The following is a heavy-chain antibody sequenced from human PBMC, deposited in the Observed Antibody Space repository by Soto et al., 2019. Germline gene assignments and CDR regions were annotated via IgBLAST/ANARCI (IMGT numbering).Heavy chain of an antibody. V-gene: IGHV3-23*05. Sequence: GGSLRLSCAASGFIFSGHTMSWVRQAPGTGLEWVSSIDQTGTYTNYAESVKGRFTISRDNSRNTLDLQMNSLRAADTALYYCVSWIFAHLDHWGQGTPVTVSS. CDR3: VSWIFAHLDH. J-gene: IGHJ4*02. CDR1: GFIFSGHT. CDR2: IDQTGTYT. D-gene: IGHD3-3*01.